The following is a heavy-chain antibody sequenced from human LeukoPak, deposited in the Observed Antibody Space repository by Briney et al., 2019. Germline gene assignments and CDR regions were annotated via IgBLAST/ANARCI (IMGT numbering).Heavy chain of an antibody. D-gene: IGHD3-10*01. CDR3: ARDLDYGSGSYAHSP. Sequence: SETLSLTCTVSGGSISSYYWSWIRQPPGKGLEWIGYIYYSGSTNYSPSLKSRLTMSLDTSKKQFSLRLTSVTAADTAVYYCARDLDYGSGSYAHSPWGQGILVTVSS. CDR1: GGSISSYY. CDR2: IYYSGST. J-gene: IGHJ5*02. V-gene: IGHV4-59*12.